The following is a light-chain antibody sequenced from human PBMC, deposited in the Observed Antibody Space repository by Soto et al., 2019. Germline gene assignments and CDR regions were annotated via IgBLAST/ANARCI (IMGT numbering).Light chain of an antibody. CDR3: QQRAIWPPIT. V-gene: IGKV3-11*01. CDR2: DAS. CDR1: QSVSSY. J-gene: IGKJ4*01. Sequence: EILLTQSPATLSLSPGERATLSCRASQSVSSYLAWYQQRPGQAPRLLIYDASNRATGIPARFSGSGSGTDFTLTISSLEPEDFAVYYCQQRAIWPPITFGGVTKVEI.